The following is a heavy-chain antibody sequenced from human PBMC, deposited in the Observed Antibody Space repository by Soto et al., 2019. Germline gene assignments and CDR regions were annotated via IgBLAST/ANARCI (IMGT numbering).Heavy chain of an antibody. Sequence: ASVKVSCKASGYTFTSYYMHWVRQAPGQGLEWMGIINPSGGSTSYAQKFQGRVTMTRDTSTSTVYMELSSLRSEDTAVYYCARVGRATGDYLRTFDYWGQGTLVTVSS. CDR3: ARVGRATGDYLRTFDY. V-gene: IGHV1-46*03. D-gene: IGHD4-17*01. CDR1: GYTFTSYY. J-gene: IGHJ4*02. CDR2: INPSGGST.